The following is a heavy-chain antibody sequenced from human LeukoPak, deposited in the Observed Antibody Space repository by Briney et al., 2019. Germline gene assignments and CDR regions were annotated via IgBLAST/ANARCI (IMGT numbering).Heavy chain of an antibody. Sequence: PGGSLRLSCAASGFTVSSNYMSWVCQAPGKGLEWVSVIYSGGSTYYADSVKGRFTISRDNSKNTLYLQMNSLRAEDTAVYYCARDYSRDAFDIWGQGTMVTVSS. CDR1: GFTVSSNY. J-gene: IGHJ3*02. V-gene: IGHV3-53*01. D-gene: IGHD2-15*01. CDR2: IYSGGST. CDR3: ARDYSRDAFDI.